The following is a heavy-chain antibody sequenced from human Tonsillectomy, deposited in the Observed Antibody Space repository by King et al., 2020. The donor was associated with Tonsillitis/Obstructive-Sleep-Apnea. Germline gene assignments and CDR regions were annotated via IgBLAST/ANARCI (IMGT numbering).Heavy chain of an antibody. Sequence: VQLVESGGGLVKPGGSLRLSCAASGFTFSSYSMNWVRQAPGKGLEWVSSISSSSSYIYYADSVKGRFTISRDNAKNSLYLQMNSLRAEDTAVYYWARVGESSSKRGGDAFDIWGQGTMVTVSS. CDR3: ARVGESSSKRGGDAFDI. J-gene: IGHJ3*02. CDR2: ISSSSSYI. D-gene: IGHD6-13*01. V-gene: IGHV3-21*01. CDR1: GFTFSSYS.